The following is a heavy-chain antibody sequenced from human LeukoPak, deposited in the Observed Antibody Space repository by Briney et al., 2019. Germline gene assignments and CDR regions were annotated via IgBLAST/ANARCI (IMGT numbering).Heavy chain of an antibody. Sequence: KPSETLSLTCAVYGGSFSGYYWSWIRQPPGKGLEWIGEINHSGSTNYNPSLKSRVTISVDTSKNQFSLKLSSVTAADTAVYYCARYKPPGPPRYDILTGYPEGKGVYFDYWGQGTLVTVSS. J-gene: IGHJ4*02. V-gene: IGHV4-34*01. CDR3: ARYKPPGPPRYDILTGYPEGKGVYFDY. D-gene: IGHD3-9*01. CDR1: GGSFSGYY. CDR2: INHSGST.